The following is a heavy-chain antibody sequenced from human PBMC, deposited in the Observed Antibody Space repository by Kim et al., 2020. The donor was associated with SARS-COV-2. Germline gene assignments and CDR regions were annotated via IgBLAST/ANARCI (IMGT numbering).Heavy chain of an antibody. CDR2: IIPIFGTA. CDR3: ARDLRAYYDILTGGGSDAFDI. Sequence: SVKVSCKASGGTFSSYAISWVRQAPGQGLEWMGGIIPIFGTANYAQKFQGRVTITADESTSTAYMELSSLRSEDTAVYYCARDLRAYYDILTGGGSDAFDIWGQGTMVTVSS. CDR1: GGTFSSYA. J-gene: IGHJ3*02. D-gene: IGHD3-9*01. V-gene: IGHV1-69*13.